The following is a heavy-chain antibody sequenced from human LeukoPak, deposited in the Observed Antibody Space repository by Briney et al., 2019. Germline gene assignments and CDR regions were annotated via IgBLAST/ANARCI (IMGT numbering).Heavy chain of an antibody. CDR1: GGSISSYY. V-gene: IGHV4-59*01. CDR3: ARDSSGYYPYYYYYGMDV. Sequence: SETLSLTCTVSGGSISSYYWSWIRQPPGRGLEWIGYIYYSGSTNYNPSLKSRVTISVDTSKNQFSLMLSSVTAADTAVYYCARDSSGYYPYYYYYGMDVWGQGTTVTVSS. J-gene: IGHJ6*02. CDR2: IYYSGST. D-gene: IGHD3-22*01.